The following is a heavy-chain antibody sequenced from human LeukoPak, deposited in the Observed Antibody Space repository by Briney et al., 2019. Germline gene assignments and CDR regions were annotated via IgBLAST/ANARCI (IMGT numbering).Heavy chain of an antibody. CDR3: ARSTSSWYLYFDF. Sequence: SETLSLTCTVSGGSISSYYWSWFRQPPGKGLEWIGYIYYSGSTNYSPSLKSRVTISVDTSKNQFSLKLSSVTAADTAVYYCARSTSSWYLYFDFWGQGTLVTVSS. V-gene: IGHV4-59*08. CDR1: GGSISSYY. CDR2: IYYSGST. D-gene: IGHD6-13*01. J-gene: IGHJ4*02.